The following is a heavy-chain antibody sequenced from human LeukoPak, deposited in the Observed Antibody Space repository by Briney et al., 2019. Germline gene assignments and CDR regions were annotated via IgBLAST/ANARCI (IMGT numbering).Heavy chain of an antibody. Sequence: GGSLRLSCAASGFTFSSYSMNWVRQAPGKGLEWVSSISSSSSYIYYADSVKGRFTISRDNAKNSLYLQMNSLRAEDTAVYYCAILRDYGDYGGVYWGQGTLVTVSS. CDR1: GFTFSSYS. J-gene: IGHJ4*02. CDR2: ISSSSSYI. V-gene: IGHV3-21*04. D-gene: IGHD4-17*01. CDR3: AILRDYGDYGGVY.